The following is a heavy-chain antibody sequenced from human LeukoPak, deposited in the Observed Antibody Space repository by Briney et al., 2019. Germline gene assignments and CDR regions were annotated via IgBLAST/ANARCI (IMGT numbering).Heavy chain of an antibody. Sequence: GGSLRLSCAASGFSVGNYWMHWVRQAPGKGLVWVSRSEGDDTTTTYADSVKGRFTVSRGNAKNTVYLQMNSLRVEDTAVYYCAKLDWFDPWGQGTLVTVSP. CDR2: SEGDDTTT. CDR3: AKLDWFDP. J-gene: IGHJ5*02. V-gene: IGHV3-74*03. CDR1: GFSVGNYW. D-gene: IGHD3-3*02.